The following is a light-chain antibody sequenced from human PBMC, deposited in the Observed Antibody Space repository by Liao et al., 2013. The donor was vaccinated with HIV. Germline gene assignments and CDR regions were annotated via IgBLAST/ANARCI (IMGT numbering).Light chain of an antibody. Sequence: SYELTQPPSVSVSPGQTASITCSGDKLGDKYASWYQQKPGQSPVLVIYQDSKRPSGMSERFSGSNSGNTATLTISGTRAMDEADYYCQAWDSNSALYVFGTGTKVTV. CDR2: QDS. V-gene: IGLV3-1*01. CDR1: KLGDKY. J-gene: IGLJ1*01. CDR3: QAWDSNSALYV.